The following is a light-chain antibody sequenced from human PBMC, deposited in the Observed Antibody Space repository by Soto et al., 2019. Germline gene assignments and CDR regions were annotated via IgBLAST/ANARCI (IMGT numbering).Light chain of an antibody. CDR1: QGISSY. CDR2: AAS. V-gene: IGKV1-9*01. J-gene: IGKJ4*01. CDR3: QHLHSYPPT. Sequence: IQLTQSPSSLSASVGDRVTITCRASQGISSYLAWYQQIPGKAPKLLIYAASTLQSGVPSRFTGSGSGTDFTLTISSLHPEDFATYYCQHLHSYPPTFGGGTKVEIK.